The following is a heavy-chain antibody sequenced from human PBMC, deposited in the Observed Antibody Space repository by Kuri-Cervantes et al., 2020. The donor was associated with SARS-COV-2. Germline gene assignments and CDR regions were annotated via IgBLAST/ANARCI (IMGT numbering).Heavy chain of an antibody. Sequence: GSLRLSCAVSGYSISSGYYWGWIRQPPGKGLEWIGSIYHSGSTYYNPSLKSRVTISVDTSKNQFSLKLSSVTAADTAVYYCARDPDYGDQDYWGQGTLVTVSS. D-gene: IGHD4-17*01. CDR3: ARDPDYGDQDY. CDR2: IYHSGST. CDR1: GYSISSGYY. J-gene: IGHJ4*02. V-gene: IGHV4-38-2*02.